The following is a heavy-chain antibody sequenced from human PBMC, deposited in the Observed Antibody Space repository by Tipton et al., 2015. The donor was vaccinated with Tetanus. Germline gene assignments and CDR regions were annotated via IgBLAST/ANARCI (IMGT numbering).Heavy chain of an antibody. CDR3: ARGVADKGDFDY. V-gene: IGHV6-1*01. CDR1: GDSVSSISAA. CDR2: TYYRSKWYN. Sequence: GLVKPSQTLSLTCAISGDSVSSISAAWNWIRQSPSRGLEWLGRTYYRSKWYNDYAVSVKSRITINPDTSKNQFSPQLNSVTPEDTAVYFCARGVADKGDFDYWGQGTLVTVSS. J-gene: IGHJ4*02. D-gene: IGHD6-19*01.